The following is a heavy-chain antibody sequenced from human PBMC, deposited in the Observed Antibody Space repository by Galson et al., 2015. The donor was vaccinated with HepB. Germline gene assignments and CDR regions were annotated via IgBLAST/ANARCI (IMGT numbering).Heavy chain of an antibody. V-gene: IGHV3-48*03. Sequence: SLRLSCAASGFTFSSYEMNWVRQAPGKGLEWVSYISSSGSTIYYADSVKGRFTISRDNAKNSLYLQMNSLRAEDTAVYYCARDLEYSYGSSYYYYGMDVWGQGTTVTVSS. J-gene: IGHJ6*02. D-gene: IGHD5-18*01. CDR1: GFTFSSYE. CDR3: ARDLEYSYGSSYYYYGMDV. CDR2: ISSSGSTI.